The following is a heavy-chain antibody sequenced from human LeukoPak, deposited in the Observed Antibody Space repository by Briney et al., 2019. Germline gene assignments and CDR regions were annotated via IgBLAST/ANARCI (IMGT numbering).Heavy chain of an antibody. V-gene: IGHV1-18*01. J-gene: IGHJ6*03. CDR2: ISAYNGNT. CDR3: ARSDYYYYYMDV. CDR1: GYTFTSYG. Sequence: ASVKVSCKASGYTFTSYGISWVRQAPGQGLEWMGWISAYNGNTNYAQKLQGRVTMTTDTSTSTAYTELRSLRSDDTAVYYCARSDYYYYYMDVWGKGTTVTVSS.